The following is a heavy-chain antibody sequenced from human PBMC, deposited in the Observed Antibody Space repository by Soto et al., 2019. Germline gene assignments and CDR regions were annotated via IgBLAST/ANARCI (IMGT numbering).Heavy chain of an antibody. CDR3: AREGAAAAPDY. J-gene: IGHJ4*02. CDR2: IYSGGSA. CDR1: GFSASATY. V-gene: IGHV3-66*01. D-gene: IGHD6-13*01. Sequence: PGGSLRLSCAASGFSASATYMSWVRQAPGKGLEWVSVIYSGGSASYADSVKGRFTISRDNSKNSLYLQMNSLRAEDTAVYYCAREGAAAAPDYWGQRTLVTVSS.